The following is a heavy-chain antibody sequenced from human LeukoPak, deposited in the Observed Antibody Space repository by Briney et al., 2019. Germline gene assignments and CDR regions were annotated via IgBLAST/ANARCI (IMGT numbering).Heavy chain of an antibody. J-gene: IGHJ5*02. Sequence: SETLSLTCSVSGGSISSSSYYWGWIRQPPGKGLERIGTIYYSGSSYYNPSLKSRVTISVDTSKNQFSLKLSSVTAADTAVYYCARDRYYYDSSGYYYARFDPWGQGTLVTVSS. CDR2: IYYSGSS. V-gene: IGHV4-39*07. D-gene: IGHD3-22*01. CDR1: GGSISSSSYY. CDR3: ARDRYYYDSSGYYYARFDP.